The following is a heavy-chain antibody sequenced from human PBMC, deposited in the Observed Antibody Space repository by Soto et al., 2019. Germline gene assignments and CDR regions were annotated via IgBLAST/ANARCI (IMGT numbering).Heavy chain of an antibody. CDR3: ARGGAGYYFDS. V-gene: IGHV1-3*05. D-gene: IGHD2-15*01. J-gene: IGHJ4*02. Sequence: QVQLVQSGAEEKKPGASVKVSCKASGYTFINYAIHWVRQAPGQRLEWMGWINAGNGDTKYSQKFQGRVTITRDTSGNAGYMELRGMRARGTAVYSCARGGAGYYFDSWGQGTLVTVSS. CDR2: INAGNGDT. CDR1: GYTFINYA.